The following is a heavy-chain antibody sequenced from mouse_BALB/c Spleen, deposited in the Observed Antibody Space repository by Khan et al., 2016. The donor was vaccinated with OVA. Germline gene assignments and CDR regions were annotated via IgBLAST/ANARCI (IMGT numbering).Heavy chain of an antibody. CDR3: ARVYGGDFDY. J-gene: IGHJ2*01. V-gene: IGHV3-2*02. CDR2: ISYSGNT. Sequence: EVQLQESGPGLVKPSQSLSLICTVTGYSITSDYAWNWIRQFPGNKLEWMGFISYSGNTKYNPSLKSRISITRDTSKNQFFLQLNSVTTEDTATYYCARVYGGDFDYWGRGTTLTVSS. CDR1: GYSITSDYA. D-gene: IGHD1-1*01.